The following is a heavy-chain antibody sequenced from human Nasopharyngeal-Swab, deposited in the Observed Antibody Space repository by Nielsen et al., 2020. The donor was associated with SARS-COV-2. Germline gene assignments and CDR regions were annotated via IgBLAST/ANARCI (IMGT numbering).Heavy chain of an antibody. D-gene: IGHD2-15*01. V-gene: IGHV5-10-1*01. CDR2: IDPSDSYT. J-gene: IGHJ4*02. Sequence: GESLKISCQGSGYTFITHWISWVRQMPGKGLEWMGRIDPSDSYTNYSPSLQGHVTISADKTISTAYLEWSSLKASDTAMYYCARRSSGAGSSPPDYWGQGTLVTVSS. CDR1: GYTFITHW. CDR3: ARRSSGAGSSPPDY.